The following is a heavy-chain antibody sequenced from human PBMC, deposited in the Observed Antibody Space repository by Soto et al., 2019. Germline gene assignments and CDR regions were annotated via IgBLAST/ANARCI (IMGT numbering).Heavy chain of an antibody. CDR2: INHSGST. CDR1: GGSFSGYY. Sequence: QVQLQQWGAGLLKPSETLSLTCAVYGGSFSGYYWSWIRQPPGKGLEWIGEINHSGSTNYNPSLKSRVTISGDTSKNQFSLKLSSVTAADTAVYYCARARSAITMVRVEFDYWGQGTLVTVSS. CDR3: ARARSAITMVRVEFDY. D-gene: IGHD3-10*01. J-gene: IGHJ4*02. V-gene: IGHV4-34*01.